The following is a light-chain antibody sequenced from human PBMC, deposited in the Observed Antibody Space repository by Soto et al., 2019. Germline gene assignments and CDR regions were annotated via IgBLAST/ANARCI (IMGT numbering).Light chain of an antibody. J-gene: IGKJ4*01. V-gene: IGKV3D-20*02. Sequence: VVLTQPPAPLSLSPGERAALSCESSESVSSNQLAWYQQKPGQAPRLLIYGASTRATGIPARFSGSGSGTDFTLTISSLEPEDVAVYYCQQRSNWPLTFGGGTKVDIK. CDR1: ESVSSNQ. CDR2: GAS. CDR3: QQRSNWPLT.